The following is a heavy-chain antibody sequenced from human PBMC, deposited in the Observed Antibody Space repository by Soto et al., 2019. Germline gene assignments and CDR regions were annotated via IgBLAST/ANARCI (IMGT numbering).Heavy chain of an antibody. V-gene: IGHV3-30*03. Sequence: QRLSCEGPGFTFSDYGFHWVRQAPGKGLEWVAMISYDGSDRYYRDSVQGRFTISRDDSKNTVFLQMNSLRTEDTAMYYCARSTYCNGGSCYPQYWGPGTLVTVSS. CDR1: GFTFSDYG. CDR3: ARSTYCNGGSCYPQY. J-gene: IGHJ4*02. CDR2: ISYDGSDR. D-gene: IGHD2-15*01.